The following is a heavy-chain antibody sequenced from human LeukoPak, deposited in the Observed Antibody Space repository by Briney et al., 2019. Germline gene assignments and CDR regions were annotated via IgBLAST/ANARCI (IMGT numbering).Heavy chain of an antibody. Sequence: PGGSLRLSCAASGFTFSEYYMTWIRQAPGKGLEWLSYITSTGSTVYYADSVKGRFTVSRDNTKNSLSLQMTSLSAEDTAVYYCARVLSSGYSPFDYWGQGILVSVSS. J-gene: IGHJ4*02. D-gene: IGHD3-22*01. CDR3: ARVLSSGYSPFDY. V-gene: IGHV3-11*01. CDR2: ITSTGSTV. CDR1: GFTFSEYY.